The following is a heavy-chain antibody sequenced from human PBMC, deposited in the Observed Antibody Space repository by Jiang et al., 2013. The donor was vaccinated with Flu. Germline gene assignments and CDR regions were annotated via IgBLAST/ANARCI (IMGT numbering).Heavy chain of an antibody. D-gene: IGHD5-12*01. CDR2: SSSSSYI. CDR3: ARQATGDY. J-gene: IGHJ4*02. V-gene: IGHV3-21*01. Sequence: SSSSSYIYYADSVKGRFTISRDNAKNSLYLQMNSLRAEDTAVYYCARQATGDYWGQGTLVTVSS.